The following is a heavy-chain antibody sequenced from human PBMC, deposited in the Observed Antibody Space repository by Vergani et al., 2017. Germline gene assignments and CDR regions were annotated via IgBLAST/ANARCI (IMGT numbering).Heavy chain of an antibody. J-gene: IGHJ6*02. CDR3: ARDSITIFGVAYYGMDV. CDR2: ISGSGGST. Sequence: EVQLLESGGGLVQPGGSLRLSCAASGFTFSSYAMSWVRQAPGKGLEWVSAISGSGGSTYYADSVKGRFTISRDNSKNTLYLQMNSLRAEDTAVYYCARDSITIFGVAYYGMDVWGQGTTVTVSS. CDR1: GFTFSSYA. D-gene: IGHD3-3*01. V-gene: IGHV3-23*01.